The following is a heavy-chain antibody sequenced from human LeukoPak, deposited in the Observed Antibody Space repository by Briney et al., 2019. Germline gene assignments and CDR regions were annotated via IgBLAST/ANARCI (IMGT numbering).Heavy chain of an antibody. V-gene: IGHV4-39*01. J-gene: IGHJ4*02. CDR1: GGSISSSSYY. CDR3: ASLGYFFDY. CDR2: IYYSGST. D-gene: IGHD3-22*01. Sequence: SETLSLTCTASGGSISSSSYYWGWIRQPPGKGLEWIGSIYYSGSTYYNPSLKSRVTISVDTSKNQFSLKLSSVTAADTAVYYCASLGYFFDYWGQGTLVTVSS.